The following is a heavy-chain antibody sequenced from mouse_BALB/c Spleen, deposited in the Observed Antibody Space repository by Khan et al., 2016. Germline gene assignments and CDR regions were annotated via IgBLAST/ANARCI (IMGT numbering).Heavy chain of an antibody. CDR3: ARDGWGYYAMDY. D-gene: IGHD2-2*01. V-gene: IGHV2-6-7*01. J-gene: IGHJ4*01. CDR1: GFSIIAYG. Sequence: QMQLKESGPGLVAPSQSLSITCTVSGFSIIAYGVNWVRQPPGKGLEWLGMIWGDGSTDYNSALKSRLNITKDNSRSQVFLKMNSLRTDDTAKYYCARDGWGYYAMDYWGQGTSVTVSS. CDR2: IWGDGST.